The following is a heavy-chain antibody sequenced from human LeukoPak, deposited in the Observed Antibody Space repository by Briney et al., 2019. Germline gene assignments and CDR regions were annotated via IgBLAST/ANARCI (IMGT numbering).Heavy chain of an antibody. Sequence: PGRSLRLSCAASGLIFDNFAIHWVRQAPGRGLEWVSVVSFDGTNNFYGDSVKGRFTVSRDNSNNTVYLHMNSLRPDDTAVYFCARDRNVVGADFDSWGQGTLVTVSS. CDR2: VSFDGTNN. CDR1: GLIFDNFA. D-gene: IGHD4/OR15-4a*01. J-gene: IGHJ5*01. CDR3: ARDRNVVGADFDS. V-gene: IGHV3-30*04.